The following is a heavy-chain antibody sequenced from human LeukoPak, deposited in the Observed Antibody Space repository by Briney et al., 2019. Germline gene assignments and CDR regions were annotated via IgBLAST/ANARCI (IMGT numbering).Heavy chain of an antibody. V-gene: IGHV3-53*01. D-gene: IGHD1-14*01. CDR3: AREEGTPQAFDI. CDR2: IYSGGST. J-gene: IGHJ3*02. Sequence: PGGSLRLSCAVSGFTVSSNYMSWVRQAPGKGLEWVSVIYSGGSTYYADSVKGRFTISRDNSKNTLYLQMNSLKAEDTAIYYCAREEGTPQAFDIWGQGTMVTVSS. CDR1: GFTVSSNY.